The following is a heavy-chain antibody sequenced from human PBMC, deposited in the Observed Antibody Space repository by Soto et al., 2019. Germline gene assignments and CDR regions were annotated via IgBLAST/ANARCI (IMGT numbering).Heavy chain of an antibody. V-gene: IGHV3-23*01. CDR1: GFTFSSYA. J-gene: IGHJ4*02. Sequence: PGGSLRLSCAASGFTFSSYAMSWVRQAPGKGLEWVSAITSSRGSTYYADSVKGRFTISRDNSKNTLYLQMNSLRADDTAVYYCAKDHVGSGGITNFDYWGQGTLVTVSS. D-gene: IGHD3-10*01. CDR3: AKDHVGSGGITNFDY. CDR2: ITSSRGST.